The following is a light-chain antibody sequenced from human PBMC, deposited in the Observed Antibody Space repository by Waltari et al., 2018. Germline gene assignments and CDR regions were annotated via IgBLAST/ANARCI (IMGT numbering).Light chain of an antibody. J-gene: IGKJ1*01. V-gene: IGKV1-39*01. CDR3: QQTYSFTRT. CDR2: AAS. CDR1: QTISRY. Sequence: DIQMTQSPSSLSASVGDRITITCRASQTISRYLNWYQQKPGKAPNLLIYAASSLQSGVPSRFSGSGSGRDFTLIITGLQPEDFATSYCQQTYSFTRTFGQGTKVEIK.